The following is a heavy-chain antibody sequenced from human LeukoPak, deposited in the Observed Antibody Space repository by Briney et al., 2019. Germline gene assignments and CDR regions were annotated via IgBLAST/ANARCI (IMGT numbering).Heavy chain of an antibody. J-gene: IGHJ4*02. CDR3: ARRPDYGGTPTFDY. V-gene: IGHV3-66*01. CDR1: GFTFSSSA. CDR2: IYSGGST. D-gene: IGHD4-23*01. Sequence: GGSLRLSCAASGFTFSSSAMSWVRQAPGKGLEWVSVIYSGGSTYYANSVKGRFTISRDNSKNTLYLQMNSLRVEDTAVYYCARRPDYGGTPTFDYWGQGTLVTVSS.